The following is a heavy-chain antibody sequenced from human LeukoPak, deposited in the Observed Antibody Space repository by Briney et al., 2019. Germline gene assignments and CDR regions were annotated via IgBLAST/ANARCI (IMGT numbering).Heavy chain of an antibody. CDR1: GYTFTSYC. J-gene: IGHJ5*02. V-gene: IGHV1-2*02. CDR2: INPNSGGT. CDR3: ARDLSATIFGVVQGDNWFDP. D-gene: IGHD3-3*01. Sequence: ASVKVSCKASGYTFTSYCMHWVRQAPGQGLEWMGWINPNSGGTSYAQKFQGRVTMTRDTSISTAYMELSRVRSDDTAVYSCARDLSATIFGVVQGDNWFDPWGQGTLVTVSS.